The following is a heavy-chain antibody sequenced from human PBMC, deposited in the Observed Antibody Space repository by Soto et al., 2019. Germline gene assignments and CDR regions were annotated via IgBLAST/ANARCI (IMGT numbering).Heavy chain of an antibody. CDR3: PKDDWFGDRYYYYGMDV. D-gene: IGHD3-10*01. J-gene: IGHJ6*02. V-gene: IGHV3-43*01. CDR1: GFTFDDYT. Sequence: GGSLRLSCAASGFTFDDYTMHWVRQAPGKGLEWVSLISWDGGSTYYADSVKGRFTISRDNSKNSLYLQMNSLRTEDTALYYWPKDDWFGDRYYYYGMDVWAKGPRSPSP. CDR2: ISWDGGST.